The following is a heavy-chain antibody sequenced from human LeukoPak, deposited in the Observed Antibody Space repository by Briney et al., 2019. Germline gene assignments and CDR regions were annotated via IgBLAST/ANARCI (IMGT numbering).Heavy chain of an antibody. J-gene: IGHJ4*02. CDR3: VRHPALGPFNY. Sequence: SETLSLTCTVSGXSISRSDDYWGWIRQPPGKGLEWIGSIYYSGSTYYYPSLKSRVTISVDTSKNHFSLKMRSVTAADTAVYYCVRHPALGPFNYWGQGTLVTVSS. CDR2: IYYSGST. D-gene: IGHD3-16*01. CDR1: GXSISRSDDY. V-gene: IGHV4-39*01.